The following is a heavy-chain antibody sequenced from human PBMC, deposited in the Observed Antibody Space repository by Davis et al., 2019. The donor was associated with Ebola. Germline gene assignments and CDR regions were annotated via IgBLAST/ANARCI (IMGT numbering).Heavy chain of an antibody. CDR2: FYPADSST. V-gene: IGHV5-51*01. Sequence: KVSCKGSGYNFPSYWIAWVRHMPGKGLEWMGSFYPADSSTRYNPSFQGQVTMSVDMSISTAYLQWSSLKASDTAMYYCARHPRDMGPHKYCTSTSCSVGDWFYPWGQGTLVTVSS. CDR3: ARHPRDMGPHKYCTSTSCSVGDWFYP. J-gene: IGHJ5*02. CDR1: GYNFPSYW. D-gene: IGHD2-2*01.